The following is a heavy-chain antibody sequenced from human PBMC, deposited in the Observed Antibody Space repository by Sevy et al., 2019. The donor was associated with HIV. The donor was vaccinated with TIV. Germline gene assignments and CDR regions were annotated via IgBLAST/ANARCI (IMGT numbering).Heavy chain of an antibody. CDR3: ARTKDYYESSGSPFDY. CDR2: FDPEDDET. J-gene: IGHJ4*02. V-gene: IGHV1-24*01. Sequence: ASVKVSCKVSGYRLSQLSMHWVRQAPGKGLEWMGSFDPEDDETIYAQNFQGRVAMTEDTSTDTAYMELSTLRSEDTAVYYCARTKDYYESSGSPFDYWGQGTLVTVSS. D-gene: IGHD3-22*01. CDR1: GYRLSQLS.